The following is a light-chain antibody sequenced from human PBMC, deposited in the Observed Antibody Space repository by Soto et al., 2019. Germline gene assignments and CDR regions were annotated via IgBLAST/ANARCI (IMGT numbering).Light chain of an antibody. Sequence: EIVLTQSPGTLSLSPGERATLSCRASQSVTNSFLAWYQQKPGQAPRVLIYGASSRATGIPDRFSGSGSGTDFTLTICRLEPEDFAVYSCQQYGSSPYTFGQGTKLEIK. CDR2: GAS. J-gene: IGKJ2*01. V-gene: IGKV3-20*01. CDR3: QQYGSSPYT. CDR1: QSVTNSF.